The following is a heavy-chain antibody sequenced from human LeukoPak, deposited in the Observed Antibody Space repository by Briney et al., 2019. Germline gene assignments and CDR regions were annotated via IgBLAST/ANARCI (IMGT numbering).Heavy chain of an antibody. J-gene: IGHJ4*02. CDR1: GYSFTNYW. CDR2: IYPGDSDI. CDR3: ARRSLNYYDSSGYYFDY. V-gene: IGHV5-51*01. Sequence: GESLKISCQGSGYSFTNYWIGWVRQMPGKGLEWMGVIYPGDSDIRYSPSFQGRINISADTSIDTAYLQWSSLKASDTAMYYCARRSLNYYDSSGYYFDYWGRGTLVTVSS. D-gene: IGHD3-22*01.